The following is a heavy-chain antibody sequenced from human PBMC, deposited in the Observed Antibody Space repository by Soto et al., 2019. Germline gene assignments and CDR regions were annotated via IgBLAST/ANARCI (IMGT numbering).Heavy chain of an antibody. V-gene: IGHV3-30*18. CDR1: GFTFSDYA. CDR3: AKDGRYYYDSSGYYYVANFQH. J-gene: IGHJ1*01. D-gene: IGHD3-22*01. CDR2: VSHDGRNT. Sequence: PGGSLRLSCAASGFTFSDYAMHWVRQAPGKGLEWVAVVSHDGRNTHYADSVKGRFTISRDNSKNTLYLQMNSLRAEDTAVYYCAKDGRYYYDSSGYYYVANFQHWGQGTLVTVSS.